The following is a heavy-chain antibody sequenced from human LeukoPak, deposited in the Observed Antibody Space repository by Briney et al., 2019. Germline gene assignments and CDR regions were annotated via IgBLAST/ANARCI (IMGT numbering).Heavy chain of an antibody. CDR3: ARAAWSYSFGY. CDR2: INHSGST. J-gene: IGHJ4*02. CDR1: GGSFSGYY. D-gene: IGHD1-26*01. V-gene: IGHV4-34*01. Sequence: SETLSLTCAVYGGSFSGYYWSWIRQPPGKGLEWIGEINHSGSTNYNPSLKSRATISVDTSKNQFSLKLSSVTAADTAVYYCARAAWSYSFGYWGQGTLVTVSS.